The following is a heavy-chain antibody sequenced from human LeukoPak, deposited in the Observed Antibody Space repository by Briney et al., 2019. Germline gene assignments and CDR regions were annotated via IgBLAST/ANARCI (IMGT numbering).Heavy chain of an antibody. Sequence: GGSLRLSCAASGFTFSSYWMHWVRQAPGKGLVWVSHINSDGSSTSYADSGKGRFTISRDNAKNTLYLQMNSLRAEDTAVYYCARDRYCSGGSCYPQFDYWGQGTLVTVSS. CDR1: GFTFSSYW. D-gene: IGHD2-15*01. CDR3: ARDRYCSGGSCYPQFDY. CDR2: INSDGSST. J-gene: IGHJ4*02. V-gene: IGHV3-74*01.